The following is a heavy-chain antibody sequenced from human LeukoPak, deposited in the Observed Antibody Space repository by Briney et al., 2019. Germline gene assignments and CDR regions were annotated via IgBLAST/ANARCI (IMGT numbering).Heavy chain of an antibody. CDR3: ARSLDYGDYFDS. Sequence: SETLSLTCAVSGGSISSGGNSWSWIRQPPGKGLERIGYIYHSGSTYYNPSLKSRVTISVDRSKNQFSLKLSSVTAADTAVYYCARSLDYGDYFDSWGQGTLVTVSS. V-gene: IGHV4-30-2*01. CDR1: GGSISSGGNS. J-gene: IGHJ4*02. D-gene: IGHD4-17*01. CDR2: IYHSGST.